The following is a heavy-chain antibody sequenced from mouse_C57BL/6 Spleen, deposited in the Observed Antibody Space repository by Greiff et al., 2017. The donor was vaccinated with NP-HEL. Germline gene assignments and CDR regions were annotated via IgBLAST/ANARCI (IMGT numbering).Heavy chain of an antibody. D-gene: IGHD4-1*01. CDR2: IHPTSGST. Sequence: QVQLKQPGAELVKPGASVKLSCKASGYTFTSYWMHWVKPRPGQGLEWIGMIHPTSGSTNYNEKFKSKATLTVDKSSSTAYMQLSSLTSEDSADYCCARGTGTTMECWGQGTSVTVSS. V-gene: IGHV1-64*01. J-gene: IGHJ4*01. CDR3: ARGTGTTMEC. CDR1: GYTFTSYW.